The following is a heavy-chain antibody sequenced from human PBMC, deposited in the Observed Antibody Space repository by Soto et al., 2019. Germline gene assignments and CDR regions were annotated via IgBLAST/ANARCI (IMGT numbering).Heavy chain of an antibody. J-gene: IGHJ2*01. CDR1: GGSVSSGSYS. CDR2: IIYTGYT. V-gene: IGHV4-61*01. D-gene: IGHD3-22*01. Sequence: QVQLQESGPGLVKPSETLSLTCTVSGGSVSSGSYSWSWIRQPPGKGLEWIGYIIYTGYTNYNPSLKSRVTMSVDTSKNQFSLKLSSVTAADTAVYYCARDRRDSSGYASYWYFGLWGRGTLVTVSS. CDR3: ARDRRDSSGYASYWYFGL.